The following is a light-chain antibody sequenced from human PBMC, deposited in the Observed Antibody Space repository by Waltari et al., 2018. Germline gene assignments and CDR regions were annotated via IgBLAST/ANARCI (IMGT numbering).Light chain of an antibody. V-gene: IGLV3-1*01. J-gene: IGLJ2*01. CDR3: QAWDTITGGV. CDR1: KMGDKF. Sequence: SYELTQPPSVSVSPGQTASITCSGHKMGDKFPSWYQRKPGQSPVLVIYQSTKRPSGIPERFSGSNSGNSATLTISGTQAMDEADYYCQAWDTITGGVFGGGTKVTVL. CDR2: QST.